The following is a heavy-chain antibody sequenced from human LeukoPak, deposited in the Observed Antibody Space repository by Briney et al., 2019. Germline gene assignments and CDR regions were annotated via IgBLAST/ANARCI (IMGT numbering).Heavy chain of an antibody. V-gene: IGHV3-48*01. CDR2: ISNSGATM. CDR1: GFTLSGNA. J-gene: IGHJ4*02. Sequence: GGSLRLSCAASGFTLSGNAMNWVRQAPGKGLEWISYISNSGATMYYAGSVKGRFTISRDNAKNSLYLQMNSQRGDDTAVYYCARDSDWVFDYWGQGTLVTVSS. D-gene: IGHD2-21*01. CDR3: ARDSDWVFDY.